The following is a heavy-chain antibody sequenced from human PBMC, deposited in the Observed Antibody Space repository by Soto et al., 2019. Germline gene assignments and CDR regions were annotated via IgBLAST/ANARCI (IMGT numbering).Heavy chain of an antibody. Sequence: QITLKESGPTLVKLTQTLTLTCTFSAFSLSTGGVGVGWIRQPPGKALVWLALIYWDDDKRYSPSLRSRLTITKDTSKNQVVLTMTNMDPVDTATYYCIQSRCGGDCLQSYASYYYYGMDVWGQGTTVTVSS. CDR2: IYWDDDK. CDR3: IQSRCGGDCLQSYASYYYYGMDV. J-gene: IGHJ6*02. D-gene: IGHD2-21*02. V-gene: IGHV2-5*02. CDR1: AFSLSTGGVG.